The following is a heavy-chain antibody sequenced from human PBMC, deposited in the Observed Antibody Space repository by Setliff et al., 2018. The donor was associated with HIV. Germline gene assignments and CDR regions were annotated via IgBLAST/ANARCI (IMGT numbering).Heavy chain of an antibody. CDR3: ARGLRQNRSNSDVFDV. CDR2: INPSGGTT. Sequence: ASVKVSCKASGYSFTSYYVHWVRQAPGQGLEWMGIINPSGGTTSYAQKFQGRVTMTRDTSTSTVYMELSSLRSEDTAVYYCARGLRQNRSNSDVFDVWGQGTVVTVSS. CDR1: GYSFTSYY. V-gene: IGHV1-46*01. J-gene: IGHJ3*01. D-gene: IGHD4-4*01.